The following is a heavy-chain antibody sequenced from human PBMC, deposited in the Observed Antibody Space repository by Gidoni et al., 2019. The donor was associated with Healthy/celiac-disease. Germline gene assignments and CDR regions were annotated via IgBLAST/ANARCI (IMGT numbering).Heavy chain of an antibody. J-gene: IGHJ6*02. CDR3: ARLQTVPYYYYGMDV. CDR2: ISYDGSNK. Sequence: QVQLVESGGGVVQPGRSLRLSCAASGFTFSRYGMHWVRQAPGKGLEWVAVISYDGSNKYYADSVKGRFTISRDNSKNTLYLQMNSLRAEDTAVYYCARLQTVPYYYYGMDVWGQGTTVTVSS. D-gene: IGHD1-1*01. V-gene: IGHV3-30*03. CDR1: GFTFSRYG.